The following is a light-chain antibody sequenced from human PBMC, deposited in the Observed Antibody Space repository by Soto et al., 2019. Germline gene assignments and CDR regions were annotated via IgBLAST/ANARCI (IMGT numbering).Light chain of an antibody. V-gene: IGLV2-8*01. J-gene: IGLJ1*01. CDR2: EVN. CDR3: TSYAGNNNYV. CDR1: SSDVGGYNY. Sequence: QSALTQPPSASGSPGQSVTISCTGTSSDVGGYNYVSLYQQHPGKVPKLMIYEVNKRPSGVPDRFSGSKSDNTASLTVSGLQADDEADYYCTSYAGNNNYVFGTGTKLTVL.